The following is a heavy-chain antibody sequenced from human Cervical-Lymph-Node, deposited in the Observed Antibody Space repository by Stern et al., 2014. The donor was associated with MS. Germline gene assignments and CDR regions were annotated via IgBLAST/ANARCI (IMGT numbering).Heavy chain of an antibody. V-gene: IGHV4-30-4*01. CDR2: IYYSGST. J-gene: IGHJ4*02. CDR3: ARDSSGYYSIFDY. D-gene: IGHD3-22*01. Sequence: QVQLQESGPGLVKPSQTLSLTCTVSGGSISSGAYYWGWIRQPPGKGLEGIGSIYYSGSTYYNPSLKSVVTISVDTPKNQFLPKLSSVTAADTAVYDCARDSSGYYSIFDYWGQGTLVTVSS. CDR1: GGSISSGAYY.